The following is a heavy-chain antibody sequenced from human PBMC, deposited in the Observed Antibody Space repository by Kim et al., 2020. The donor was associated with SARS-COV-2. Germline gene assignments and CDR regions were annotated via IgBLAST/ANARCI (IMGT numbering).Heavy chain of an antibody. CDR3: ARDWHGDYIHYYGMDA. Sequence: ASVKVSCKASGYTFTSYGISWVRQAPGQGLEWLGWISAFNDNTNYAQKLQGRVTMTTDTSTSTAYMELRSLRSDDTAVYYCARDWHGDYIHYYGMDAWGQGTTVTVSS. D-gene: IGHD4-17*01. V-gene: IGHV1-18*04. CDR1: GYTFTSYG. CDR2: ISAFNDNT. J-gene: IGHJ6*02.